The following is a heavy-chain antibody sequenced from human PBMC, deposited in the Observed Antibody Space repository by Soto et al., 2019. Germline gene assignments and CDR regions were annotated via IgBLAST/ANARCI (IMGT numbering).Heavy chain of an antibody. CDR1: GYTFTSYG. CDR2: ISAYNGNI. D-gene: IGHD2-21*02. Sequence: ASVKVSCKASGYTFTSYGISWVRQAPGQGLEWMGWISAYNGNINYAQKLQGRVTMTTDTSTSTAYMELRSLRSDDTAVYYCARRRAYCGGDCYWDDDAFDIWGQGTMVTVSS. V-gene: IGHV1-18*01. J-gene: IGHJ3*02. CDR3: ARRRAYCGGDCYWDDDAFDI.